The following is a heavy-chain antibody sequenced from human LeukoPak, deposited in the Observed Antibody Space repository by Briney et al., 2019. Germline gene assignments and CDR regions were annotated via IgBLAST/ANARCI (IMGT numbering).Heavy chain of an antibody. Sequence: GRSLRLSCAASGFTFSDYAIHWVRQAPGKGLEWVAVISYDGSNKYYADSVKGRFTISRDNSKNTLYLQMNSLRAEDAAVYYCASNIVGATPWVYYYYMDVWGKGTTVTVSS. V-gene: IGHV3-30*04. CDR3: ASNIVGATPWVYYYYMDV. D-gene: IGHD1-26*01. CDR1: GFTFSDYA. J-gene: IGHJ6*03. CDR2: ISYDGSNK.